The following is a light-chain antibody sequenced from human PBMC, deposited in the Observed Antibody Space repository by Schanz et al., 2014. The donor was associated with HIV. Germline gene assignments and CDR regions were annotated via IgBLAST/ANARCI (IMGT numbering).Light chain of an antibody. J-gene: IGLJ2*01. CDR1: SSNIGSNY. Sequence: QSVLTQPPSASGTPGQRVTISCSGSSSNIGSNYVYWYQQLPETAPKVLIYRNNQRPSGVPDRFSGSKSGTSASLAISGLRSEDEADYYCAAWDDSLSVVVFGGGTKLTVL. CDR3: AAWDDSLSVVV. V-gene: IGLV1-47*01. CDR2: RNN.